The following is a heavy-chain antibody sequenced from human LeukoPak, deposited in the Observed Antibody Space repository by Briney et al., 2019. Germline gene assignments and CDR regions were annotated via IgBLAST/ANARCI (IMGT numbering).Heavy chain of an antibody. Sequence: ASVKVSCKASGYTFTGYYMHWVRQAPGQGLEWTGWINPNSGGTNYAQKFQGRVTMTRDTSISTAYMELSRLRSDDTAVYYCARVILGLLDAFDIWGQGTMVTVSS. D-gene: IGHD1-26*01. J-gene: IGHJ3*02. CDR1: GYTFTGYY. CDR2: INPNSGGT. CDR3: ARVILGLLDAFDI. V-gene: IGHV1-2*02.